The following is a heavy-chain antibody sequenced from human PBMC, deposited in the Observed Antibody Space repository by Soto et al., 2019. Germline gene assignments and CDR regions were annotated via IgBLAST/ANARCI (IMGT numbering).Heavy chain of an antibody. D-gene: IGHD6-13*01. V-gene: IGHV3-30-3*01. CDR2: ISYDGSNK. Sequence: QVQLVESGGGVVQPGRSLRVSCAASGFTFSSYAMHWVRQAPGKGLEWVAVISYDGSNKYYADSVKGRFTISRDNSKNKLYLEMNSLRAEDTAVYYCPREPIVAAGTSYYYYGMDVWGQGTTVTVSS. CDR3: PREPIVAAGTSYYYYGMDV. CDR1: GFTFSSYA. J-gene: IGHJ6*02.